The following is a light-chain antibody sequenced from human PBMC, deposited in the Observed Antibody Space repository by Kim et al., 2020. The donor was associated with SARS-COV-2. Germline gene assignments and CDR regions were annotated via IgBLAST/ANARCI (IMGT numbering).Light chain of an antibody. CDR3: QQYGSTPYT. CDR1: QSVTTNY. CDR2: GAS. V-gene: IGKV3-20*01. J-gene: IGKJ2*01. Sequence: LSPGEGATLSCTASQSVTTNYLAWYQQKPGQAPRLLIYGASNRATGIPDRFSGSGSGTDFTLTISRLEPEDFAVYSCQQYGSTPYTFGQGTKLEI.